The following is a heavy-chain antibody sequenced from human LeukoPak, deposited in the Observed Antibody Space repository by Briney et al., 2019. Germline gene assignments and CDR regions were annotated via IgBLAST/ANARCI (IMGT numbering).Heavy chain of an antibody. CDR3: ARLNLGYGYFLEATKRDY. CDR1: GFTFSSYA. CDR2: ISYDVGSNT. D-gene: IGHD5-18*01. V-gene: IGHV3-30-3*01. J-gene: IGHJ4*02. Sequence: GGSLRLSCAASGFTFSSYAMHWVRQAPGKGLEWVAVISYDVGSNTYYADSVKGRLTISRDNSKNTLYLQMNSLRAEDTAVYYCARLNLGYGYFLEATKRDYWGQGTLVTVSS.